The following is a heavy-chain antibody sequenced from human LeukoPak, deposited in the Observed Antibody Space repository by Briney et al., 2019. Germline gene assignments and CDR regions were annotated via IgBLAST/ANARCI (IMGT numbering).Heavy chain of an antibody. CDR1: GYTFTSYY. CDR3: ARYRRDSSSQNWFDP. D-gene: IGHD6-6*01. V-gene: IGHV1-46*01. Sequence: ASVKVSCKASGYTFTSYYMHWVRQDPGQGLEWMGIINPSGGSTSYAQKFQGRVTMTRDTSTSTVYMELSSLRSEDTAVYYCARYRRDSSSQNWFDPWGQGTLVTVSS. J-gene: IGHJ5*02. CDR2: INPSGGST.